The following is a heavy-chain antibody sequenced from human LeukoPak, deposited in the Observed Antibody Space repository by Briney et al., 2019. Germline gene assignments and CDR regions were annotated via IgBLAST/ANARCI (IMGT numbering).Heavy chain of an antibody. J-gene: IGHJ4*02. D-gene: IGHD3-22*01. Sequence: TGGSLRLSCAASGFTVSNNYMTWVRPAPGKGLDWVSVIYTGGTTYYADSVKGRFTISRDNSKNTLYLQMNSLRAEDTAVYYCASTYDSSDYYYGGYFDYWGQGTLVTVSS. CDR2: IYTGGTT. CDR1: GFTVSNNY. CDR3: ASTYDSSDYYYGGYFDY. V-gene: IGHV3-53*01.